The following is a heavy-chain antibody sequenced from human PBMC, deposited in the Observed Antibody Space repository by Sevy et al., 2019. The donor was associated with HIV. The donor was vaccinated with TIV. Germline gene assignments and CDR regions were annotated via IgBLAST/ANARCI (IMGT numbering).Heavy chain of an antibody. CDR3: STDDLISY. V-gene: IGHV3-15*07. D-gene: IGHD3-3*02. Sequence: GGSLRLSCTASGFDFPNAWMNWVRQVPEKGLEWVGHIKSITDGGAADYAAPVKGRFTISRHDSKNTLYLQMNSLKVEDTAVYFCSTDDLISYWGRGTLVTVSS. CDR2: IKSITDGGAA. J-gene: IGHJ4*02. CDR1: GFDFPNAW.